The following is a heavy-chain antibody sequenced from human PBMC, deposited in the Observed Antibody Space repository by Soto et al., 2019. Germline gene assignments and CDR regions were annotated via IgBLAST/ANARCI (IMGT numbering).Heavy chain of an antibody. D-gene: IGHD2-2*01. J-gene: IGHJ5*02. V-gene: IGHV1-2*04. CDR1: GYTFTGYY. CDR2: INPNSGGT. Sequence: GASVKVSCKASGYTFTGYYMHWVRQAPGQGLEWMGWINPNSGGTNYAQKFQGWVTMTRDTSISTAYMELSRLRSDDTAVYYCARQYCSSTSCYVWFDPWGQGTLVTVSS. CDR3: ARQYCSSTSCYVWFDP.